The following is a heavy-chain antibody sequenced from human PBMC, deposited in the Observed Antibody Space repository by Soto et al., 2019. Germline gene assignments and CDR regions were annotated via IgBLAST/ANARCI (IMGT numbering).Heavy chain of an antibody. D-gene: IGHD5-18*01. CDR3: ARGDLADTAMVPPLMPFDY. J-gene: IGHJ4*02. Sequence: ASVKVSCKASGGTFSSYAISWVRQAPGQGLEWMGGIIPIFGTANYAQKFQGGVTITADESTSTAYMEMSSLRAEDTAVYYCARGDLADTAMVPPLMPFDYWGQGTLVTVSS. V-gene: IGHV1-69*13. CDR1: GGTFSSYA. CDR2: IIPIFGTA.